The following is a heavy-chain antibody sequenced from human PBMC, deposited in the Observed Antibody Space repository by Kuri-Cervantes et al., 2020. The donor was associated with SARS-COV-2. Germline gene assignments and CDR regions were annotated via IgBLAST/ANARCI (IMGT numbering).Heavy chain of an antibody. D-gene: IGHD3-3*01. J-gene: IGHJ4*02. CDR3: ARDYDFWSGYYTGLFDY. CDR1: GYTFTGYY. V-gene: IGHV1-2*02. CDR2: INPNSGGT. Sequence: ASVKVSCKASGYTFTGYYMHWVRQAPGKGLEWMGWINPNSGGTNYAQKFQGRVTMTRDTSISTVYMELSGLRSDDTAVYYCARDYDFWSGYYTGLFDYWGQGTLVTVSS.